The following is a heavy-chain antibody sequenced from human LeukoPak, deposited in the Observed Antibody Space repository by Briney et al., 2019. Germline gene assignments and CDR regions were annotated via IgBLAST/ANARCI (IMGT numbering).Heavy chain of an antibody. CDR1: GGSISSYY. CDR3: ARVKVDTAMANYFDY. Sequence: SETLSLTCTVSGGSISSYYWSWIRQPPGKGLEWIGYIYYSGSTNYNPSLKSRVTISVDTSKNQFSLKLSSVTAADTAVYYCARVKVDTAMANYFDYWGQGTLVTVSS. J-gene: IGHJ4*02. V-gene: IGHV4-59*01. D-gene: IGHD5-18*01. CDR2: IYYSGST.